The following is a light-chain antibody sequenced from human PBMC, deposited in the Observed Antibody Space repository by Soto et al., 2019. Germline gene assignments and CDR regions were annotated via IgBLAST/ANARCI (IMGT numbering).Light chain of an antibody. CDR3: QQYISSVT. V-gene: IGKV3-20*01. J-gene: IGKJ1*01. CDR1: QSVDSSF. CDR2: VAS. Sequence: EIVLTQSPGSLSLSPGERATLSCRASQSVDSSFFAWYQQKPGQAPRLLIYVASNRATGIPDRFSGSGSGTDFTLIISRLEPEDFAVYYCQQYISSVTFGQGTKVEIK.